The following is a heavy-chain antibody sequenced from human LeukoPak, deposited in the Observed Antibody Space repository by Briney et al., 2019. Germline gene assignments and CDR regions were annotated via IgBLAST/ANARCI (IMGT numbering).Heavy chain of an antibody. CDR3: ARDGPRSGYDLGHFDN. D-gene: IGHD5-12*01. Sequence: SETLSLTCTVSGGSISIYNWSWIRQPAGKGLEWIGRVYISGTTNYNPSLKSRVTMSVDTSKNQFSLKLSSVTAADTAVYYCARDGPRSGYDLGHFDNLGQGTLVTASS. CDR1: GGSISIYN. CDR2: VYISGTT. V-gene: IGHV4-4*07. J-gene: IGHJ4*02.